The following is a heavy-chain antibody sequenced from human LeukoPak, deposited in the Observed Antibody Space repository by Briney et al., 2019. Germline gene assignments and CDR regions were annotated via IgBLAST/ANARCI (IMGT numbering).Heavy chain of an antibody. D-gene: IGHD3-22*01. CDR3: ARGYSTYYYDSSGYYDY. V-gene: IGHV4-28*03. CDR2: IYYSGST. Sequence: SETLSLTCAVSGYSISSSNWWGWIRQPPGKGLEWIGYIYYSGSTYYNPSLKSRVTISVDTSKNQFSLKLSSVTAADTAVYYCARGYSTYYYDSSGYYDYWGQGTLVTVSS. J-gene: IGHJ4*02. CDR1: GYSISSSNW.